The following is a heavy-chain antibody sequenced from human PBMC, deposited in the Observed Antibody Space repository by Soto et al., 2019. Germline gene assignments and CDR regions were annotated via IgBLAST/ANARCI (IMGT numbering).Heavy chain of an antibody. V-gene: IGHV4-31*03. D-gene: IGHD4-17*01. CDR1: GGCISSGGYY. CDR3: ASHLRDAFDI. CDR2: IYYSGST. J-gene: IGHJ3*02. Sequence: PSKTLSLTCTVAGGCISSGGYYWSWIRQHPGKGLEWIGYIYYSGSTYYNPSLKSRVTISVDTSKNQFSLKLSCVTAADTAVYYCASHLRDAFDIWGQGTMVTV.